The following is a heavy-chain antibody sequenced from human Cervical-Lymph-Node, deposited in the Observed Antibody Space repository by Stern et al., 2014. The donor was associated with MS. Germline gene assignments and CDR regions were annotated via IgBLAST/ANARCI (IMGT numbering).Heavy chain of an antibody. J-gene: IGHJ6*02. CDR3: ARGGSNYYYYGMDV. CDR2: VYYSGST. V-gene: IGHV4-59*01. D-gene: IGHD1-26*01. CDR1: GGSISSYY. Sequence: QLVQSGTGLVKPSETLSLTCTVSGGSISSYYWSWIRQPPGKGLGWLGYVYYSGSTKYTPSLKSRVTISVDASTNQFSLKLRFVTAADTAVYYCARGGSNYYYYGMDVWGQGTTVTVSS.